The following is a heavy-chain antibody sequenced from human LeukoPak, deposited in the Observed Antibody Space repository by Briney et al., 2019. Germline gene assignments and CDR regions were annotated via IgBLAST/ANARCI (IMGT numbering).Heavy chain of an antibody. CDR3: AKVLQYHLPEPPFDY. CDR1: GFTFGRYA. D-gene: IGHD2-2*01. V-gene: IGHV3-23*01. J-gene: IGHJ4*02. CDR2: ISASGVGT. Sequence: PGGSLRLSCAVSGFTFGRYAMSWVRQAPGKGLEWASAISASGVGTYYADSVKGRFTISRDNSNNTLYLQMNSLRADDTAVYYCAKVLQYHLPEPPFDYWGQGTLVTVSS.